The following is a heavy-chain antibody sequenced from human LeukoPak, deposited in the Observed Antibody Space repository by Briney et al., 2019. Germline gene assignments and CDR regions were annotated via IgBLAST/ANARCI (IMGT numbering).Heavy chain of an antibody. J-gene: IGHJ4*02. D-gene: IGHD2-2*01. Sequence: PSGTLSLTCTVSSDSIFTSNWWSWVRQPPGKGLEWIGQIFHSGSTSYSPSLKSRVTISMDKSKNQISLRLTSVTAADTAVYYCARSPTKRVPEDYWGQGTLVTVSS. CDR2: IFHSGST. V-gene: IGHV4-4*02. CDR3: ARSPTKRVPEDY. CDR1: SDSIFTSNW.